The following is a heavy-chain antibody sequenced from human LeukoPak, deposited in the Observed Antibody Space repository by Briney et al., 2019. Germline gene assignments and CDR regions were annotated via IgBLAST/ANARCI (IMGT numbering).Heavy chain of an antibody. J-gene: IGHJ5*02. CDR1: GGSISSYY. CDR2: IYTSGST. Sequence: PSETLSLTCTVSGGSISSYYWSWIRQPAGKGLEWIGRIYTSGSTNYNPSLKSRVTMSVGTSKNQFSLKLSSVTAADTAVYYCARAGVVAAIAGSFYNWFDPWGQGTLVTVSS. D-gene: IGHD2-15*01. V-gene: IGHV4-4*07. CDR3: ARAGVVAAIAGSFYNWFDP.